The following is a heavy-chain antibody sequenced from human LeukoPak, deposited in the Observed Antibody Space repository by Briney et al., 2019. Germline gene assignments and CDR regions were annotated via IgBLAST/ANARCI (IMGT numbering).Heavy chain of an antibody. Sequence: GSLRLSRAASGFTFSSYWMSWVRQAPGKGLEWVAVISYDGSNKYYADSVKGRFTISRDNSKNTLYLQMNSLRAEDTAVYYCVKSKQKYYFDYWGQGTLVTVSS. CDR3: VKSKQKYYFDY. D-gene: IGHD6-13*01. J-gene: IGHJ4*02. V-gene: IGHV3-30*03. CDR1: GFTFSSYW. CDR2: ISYDGSNK.